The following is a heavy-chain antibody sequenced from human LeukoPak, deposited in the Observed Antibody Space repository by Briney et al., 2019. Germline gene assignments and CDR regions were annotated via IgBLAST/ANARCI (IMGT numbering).Heavy chain of an antibody. Sequence: PGGSLRLSCAASGFTFSSYDMTWGRQAPGRGLEWGSSIRRIGDDTYDGDSVKGRCTIPSENSKNTVYLQMNNMRADDPAVYYCARVAGWHWLDPWGQGPLVTVSS. J-gene: IGHJ5*02. D-gene: IGHD6-19*01. CDR3: ARVAGWHWLDP. V-gene: IGHV3-23*01. CDR1: GFTFSSYD. CDR2: IRRIGDDT.